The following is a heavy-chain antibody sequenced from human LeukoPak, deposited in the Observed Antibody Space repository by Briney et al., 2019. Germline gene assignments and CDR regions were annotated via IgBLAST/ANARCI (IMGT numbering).Heavy chain of an antibody. J-gene: IGHJ6*03. V-gene: IGHV5-51*01. CDR2: IYPGDSDT. CDR3: ARRFEYSSSSGYYYYMDV. D-gene: IGHD6-6*01. CDR1: GYTFNRHW. Sequence: GESLKISCKGSGYTFNRHWIGWVRQMPGKGLEWMGIIYPGDSDTRYSPSFQGQVTISADKSISTAYLQWSSLKASDTAMYYCARRFEYSSSSGYYYYMDVWGKGTTVTVSS.